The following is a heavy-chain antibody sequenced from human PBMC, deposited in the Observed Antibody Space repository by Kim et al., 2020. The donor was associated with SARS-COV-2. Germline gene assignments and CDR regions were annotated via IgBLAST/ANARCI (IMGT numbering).Heavy chain of an antibody. J-gene: IGHJ4*02. Sequence: GGSLRLSCAASGFTVSSNYMSWVRQAPGKGLEWVSVIYSGGSTYYADSVKGRFTISRDNSKNTLYLQMNSLRAEDTAVYYCARVDYYGSGRPGGEGDYWGQGTLVTVSS. D-gene: IGHD3-10*01. CDR1: GFTVSSNY. CDR2: IYSGGST. CDR3: ARVDYYGSGRPGGEGDY. V-gene: IGHV3-53*01.